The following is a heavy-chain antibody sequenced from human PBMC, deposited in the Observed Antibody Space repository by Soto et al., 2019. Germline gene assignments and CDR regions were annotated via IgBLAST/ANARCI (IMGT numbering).Heavy chain of an antibody. CDR3: ARAAVEAAVRNNWFDP. D-gene: IGHD6-13*01. Sequence: SETLSLTCAVYGGSFSGYYWSWIRQPPGKGLEWIGEINHSGSTNYNPSLKSRVTISVDTSKNQFSLKLSSVTAADTAVYYCARAAVEAAVRNNWFDPWGQGTLVTVYS. J-gene: IGHJ5*02. CDR2: INHSGST. V-gene: IGHV4-34*01. CDR1: GGSFSGYY.